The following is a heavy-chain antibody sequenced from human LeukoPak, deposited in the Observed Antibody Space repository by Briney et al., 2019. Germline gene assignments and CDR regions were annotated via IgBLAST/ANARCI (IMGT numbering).Heavy chain of an antibody. J-gene: IGHJ5*02. D-gene: IGHD6-13*01. CDR1: GYTFTGYY. CDR3: ARRGAAGTTGSGWFDP. CDR2: INPNSGGT. Sequence: ASVTVSCKASGYTFTGYYMHWVRQAPGQGREWMGRINPNSGGTNYAQKFQGRVTMTRDTSISTAYMELSRLRSDDTAVYYCARRGAAGTTGSGWFDPWGQGTLVTVSS. V-gene: IGHV1-2*06.